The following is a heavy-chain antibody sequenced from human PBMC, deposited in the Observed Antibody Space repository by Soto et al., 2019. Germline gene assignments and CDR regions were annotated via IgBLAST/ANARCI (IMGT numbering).Heavy chain of an antibody. J-gene: IGHJ4*02. CDR1: GGTFSSYS. CDR2: ITPIFGTA. V-gene: IGHV1-69*13. CDR3: ARGTSTVVKPPGSFDY. Sequence: SVKVSCKASGGTFSSYSISWVRQAPGQGLEWMEGITPIFGTANYAQKFQGRVTITADESTSTAYMELSSLRSEDTAVYYCARGTSTVVKPPGSFDYWGQGTLVTVSS. D-gene: IGHD4-17*01.